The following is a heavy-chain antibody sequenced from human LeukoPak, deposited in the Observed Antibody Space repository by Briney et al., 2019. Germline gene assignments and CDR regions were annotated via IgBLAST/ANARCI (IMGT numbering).Heavy chain of an antibody. CDR1: GFTFSSYC. CDR3: ARAPSEIGGYYPEYFRH. CDR2: IKSDGST. Sequence: GGSLRLSCAAPGFTFSSYCMHWVRQAPGKGLVWVSRIKSDGSTRYADSVKGRFTISRDNAKNTVSLQMNSLRAEDTGVYYCARAPSEIGGYYPEYFRHWGQGTLVTVSP. D-gene: IGHD3-22*01. J-gene: IGHJ1*01. V-gene: IGHV3-74*01.